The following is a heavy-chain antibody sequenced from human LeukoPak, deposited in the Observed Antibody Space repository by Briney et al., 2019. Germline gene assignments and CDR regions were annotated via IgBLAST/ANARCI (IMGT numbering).Heavy chain of an antibody. Sequence: GGSLRLSCAASGFTFSSYDMHWVRQATGKALEWVSAIGTAGDTYYPGSVKGRFTISRENAKNSLYLQMNSLRAGDTAVYYCARAFRYYDSSDYYYIYDYWGQGTLVTVSS. CDR2: IGTAGDT. CDR1: GFTFSSYD. V-gene: IGHV3-13*04. D-gene: IGHD3-22*01. J-gene: IGHJ4*02. CDR3: ARAFRYYDSSDYYYIYDY.